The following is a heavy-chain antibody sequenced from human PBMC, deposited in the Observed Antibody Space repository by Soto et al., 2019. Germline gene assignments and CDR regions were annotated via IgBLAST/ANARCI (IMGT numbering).Heavy chain of an antibody. Sequence: GGSLRLSCAASGFTFSSYGMHWVRQAPGKGLEWVAVISYDGSNKYYADSVKGRFTISRDNSKNTLYLQMNSLRAEDTAVYYCAKSWVRIAAAAGDYYYYGMDVWGQGTTVTVSS. J-gene: IGHJ6*02. D-gene: IGHD6-13*01. V-gene: IGHV3-30*18. CDR3: AKSWVRIAAAAGDYYYYGMDV. CDR1: GFTFSSYG. CDR2: ISYDGSNK.